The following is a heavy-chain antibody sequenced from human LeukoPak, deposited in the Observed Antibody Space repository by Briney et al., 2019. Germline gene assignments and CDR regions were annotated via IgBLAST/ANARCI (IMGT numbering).Heavy chain of an antibody. CDR3: AQHGGGGWYYS. CDR1: GGSISSSYYY. Sequence: SETLSLTCTVSGGSISSSYYYWGRIRQPPGKGLEWIGSIYSSGSTYYNPSLKSRVTISVDTSKNQFSLKVNSVTAADTAVYYCAQHGGGGWYYSWGQGTLVTVSS. D-gene: IGHD4-23*01. CDR2: IYSSGST. J-gene: IGHJ5*01. V-gene: IGHV4-39*07.